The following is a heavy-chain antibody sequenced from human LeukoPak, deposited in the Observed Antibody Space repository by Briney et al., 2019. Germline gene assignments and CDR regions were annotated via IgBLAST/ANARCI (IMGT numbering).Heavy chain of an antibody. J-gene: IGHJ5*02. V-gene: IGHV5-10-1*01. D-gene: IGHD2-15*01. CDR3: ARVAATPNWFDP. Sequence: GESLQISCQGSGYSFTSYWISWVRQMPGKGLEWMGRIDRSDSYTNYSPSFQGHVTISADKSISTAYLQWSSLKASDTAMYYCARVAATPNWFDPWGQGTLVTVSS. CDR1: GYSFTSYW. CDR2: IDRSDSYT.